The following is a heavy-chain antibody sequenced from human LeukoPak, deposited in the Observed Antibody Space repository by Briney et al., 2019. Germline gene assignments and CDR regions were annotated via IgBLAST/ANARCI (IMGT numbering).Heavy chain of an antibody. Sequence: GGSLRLSCAASGFTFSSYAMHWVRQAPGKGLEWVAVISYDGSNKYYAGSVKGRFTISRDNSKNTLYLQMNSLRAEDTAVYYCARVRYFDWLGPFDYWGQGTLVTVSS. CDR3: ARVRYFDWLGPFDY. CDR2: ISYDGSNK. J-gene: IGHJ4*02. V-gene: IGHV3-30*04. D-gene: IGHD3-9*01. CDR1: GFTFSSYA.